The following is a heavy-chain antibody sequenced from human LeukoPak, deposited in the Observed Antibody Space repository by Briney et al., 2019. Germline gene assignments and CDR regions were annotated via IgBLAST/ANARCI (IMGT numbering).Heavy chain of an antibody. CDR3: ARGFLGGTDQYFDS. D-gene: IGHD6-19*01. Sequence: SGGSLRLSCAASGFTFSTYAMNWARQAPAKGLEWVSTIGGGGPTTDYADSVQGRFTISRDNSKNTLYLQMNSLRAEDTAVYFCARGFLGGTDQYFDSWGQGTLVTVSS. CDR2: IGGGGPTT. V-gene: IGHV3-23*01. J-gene: IGHJ4*02. CDR1: GFTFSTYA.